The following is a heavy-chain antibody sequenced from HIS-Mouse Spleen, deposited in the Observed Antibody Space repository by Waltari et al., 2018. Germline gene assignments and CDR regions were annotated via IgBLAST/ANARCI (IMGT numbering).Heavy chain of an antibody. V-gene: IGHV4-39*01. CDR3: ARKRTASGWFDP. CDR2: IYYSGTT. Sequence: QLQLQESGPGLVKPSETLSLTCTVSGGSISSSSYYLGWIRQPPGKGLEWIGSIYYSGTTYDHPSLKSRVTISVDTSKNQFSLKLSSVTAADTAVYYCARKRTASGWFDPWGQGTLVTVSS. J-gene: IGHJ5*02. CDR1: GGSISSSSYY. D-gene: IGHD2-21*02.